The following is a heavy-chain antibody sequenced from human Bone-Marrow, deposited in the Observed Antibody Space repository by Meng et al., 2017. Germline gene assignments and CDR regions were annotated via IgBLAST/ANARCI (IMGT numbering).Heavy chain of an antibody. CDR1: GFTFSSYA. CDR2: ISGSGGST. Sequence: LSLTCAASGFTFSSYAMSWVRQAPGKGLEWVSAISGSGGSTYYADSVKGRFTISRDNSKNTLYLQMNSLRAEDTAVYYCAKDDKVRGVIISPLDYWGQGTLVTVSS. D-gene: IGHD3-10*01. J-gene: IGHJ4*02. CDR3: AKDDKVRGVIISPLDY. V-gene: IGHV3-23*01.